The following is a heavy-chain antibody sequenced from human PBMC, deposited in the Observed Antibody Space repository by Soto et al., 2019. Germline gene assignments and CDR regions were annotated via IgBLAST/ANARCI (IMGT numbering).Heavy chain of an antibody. D-gene: IGHD4-17*01. CDR2: ISSSSSTI. Sequence: EVQLVESGGGLVQPGGSLRLSCAASGFTFSSYSMNWVRQAPGKGLEWVSYISSSSSTIYYADSVKGRFTISRDNVKSSLDLQMNSLRDEETAVYYWARDPDHYGDYPIWGQGALVTVSS. V-gene: IGHV3-48*02. J-gene: IGHJ4*02. CDR3: ARDPDHYGDYPI. CDR1: GFTFSSYS.